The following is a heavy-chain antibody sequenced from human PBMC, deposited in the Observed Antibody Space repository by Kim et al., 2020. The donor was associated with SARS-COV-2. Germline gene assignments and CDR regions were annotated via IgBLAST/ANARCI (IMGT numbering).Heavy chain of an antibody. V-gene: IGHV6-1*01. CDR3: ARGGWEFDY. D-gene: IGHD6-19*01. CDR1: GDRVSSNSAA. Sequence: SQTLSLTCAISGDRVSSNSAAWNWIRQSPSRGLEWLGRTYYRSKWYKDYALSVKSRITIIPDTSKNQFSLHLNSVTPDDTAVYYCARGGWEFDYWGQGTLVTVSS. J-gene: IGHJ4*02. CDR2: TYYRSKWYK.